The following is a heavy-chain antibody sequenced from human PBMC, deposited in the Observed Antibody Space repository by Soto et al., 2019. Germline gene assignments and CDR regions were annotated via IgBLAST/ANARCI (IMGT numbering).Heavy chain of an antibody. CDR3: AREGGGGYSYYYYYMDV. Sequence: PSETLSLTWTVSGGSISSYYWSWIRQPPGKGLEWIGYIYYSGSTNYDPSLKSRVTISVDTSKNQFSLKLSSVTAADTAVYYCAREGGGGYSYYYYYMDVWGKGTTVTVSS. J-gene: IGHJ6*03. CDR1: GGSISSYY. V-gene: IGHV4-59*01. CDR2: IYYSGST. D-gene: IGHD5-12*01.